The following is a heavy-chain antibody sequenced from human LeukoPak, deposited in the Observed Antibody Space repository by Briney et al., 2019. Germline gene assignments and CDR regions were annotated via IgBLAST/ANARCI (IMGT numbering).Heavy chain of an antibody. CDR3: ARGGRRYSSSWYY. D-gene: IGHD6-13*01. V-gene: IGHV4-34*01. J-gene: IGHJ4*02. Sequence: SETLSLTCAVYGGSFSGYYWSWIRQPPGKGLEWIGEINHSGSTNYNPSLKSRVTISVDTSKNQFSLKLSSVTAADTAVYYCARGGRRYSSSWYYWGQGTLVTVSS. CDR2: INHSGST. CDR1: GGSFSGYY.